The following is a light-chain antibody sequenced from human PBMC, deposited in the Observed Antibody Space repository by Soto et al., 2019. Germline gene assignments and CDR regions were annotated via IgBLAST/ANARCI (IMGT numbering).Light chain of an antibody. V-gene: IGKV3-20*01. J-gene: IGKJ3*01. CDR2: GSS. CDR3: QQYGSSPFT. CDR1: QSVTSRN. Sequence: EIVLTQSPGTLSLSPGERATLSCRASQSVTSRNLAWYQQKPGQAPRLLFYGSSSGATGIPVRFSGSGSGTDFTLTISGLEPEDFAVYYCQQYGSSPFTFGPGTKVDIK.